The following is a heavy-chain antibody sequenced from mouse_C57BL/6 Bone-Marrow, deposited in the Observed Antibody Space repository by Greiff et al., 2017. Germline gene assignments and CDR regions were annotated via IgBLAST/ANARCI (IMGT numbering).Heavy chain of an antibody. D-gene: IGHD1-1*01. CDR3: ARGGTTVVAKDY. CDR2: IDPSDSYT. Sequence: QVQLQQPGAELVMPGASVKLSCKASGYTFTSYWLHWVKQRPGQGLEWIGEIDPSDSYTNYNQKFKGKSTLTVDKSSSTAYMTLSSLTSEDSAVYYCARGGTTVVAKDYWGQGTTLTVSS. V-gene: IGHV1-69*01. J-gene: IGHJ2*01. CDR1: GYTFTSYW.